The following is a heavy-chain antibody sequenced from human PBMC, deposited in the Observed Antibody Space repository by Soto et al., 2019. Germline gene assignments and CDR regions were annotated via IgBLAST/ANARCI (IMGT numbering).Heavy chain of an antibody. CDR3: ARYVDGGIPH. CDR1: GYSFTSHY. Sequence: GASVKVSCKAIGYSFTSHYMHWVRQAPGQGLEWMGTIYPGGVNTGYAQKFQGRVTMTRNTSISTAYMELSSLRSEDTAVYYCARYVDGGIPHWGQGTLVTVSS. V-gene: IGHV1-46*01. J-gene: IGHJ4*02. D-gene: IGHD3-10*02. CDR2: IYPGGVNT.